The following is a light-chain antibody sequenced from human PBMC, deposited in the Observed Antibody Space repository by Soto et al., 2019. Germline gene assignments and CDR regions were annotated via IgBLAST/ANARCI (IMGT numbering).Light chain of an antibody. CDR2: DVS. V-gene: IGLV2-14*01. CDR3: SSYAVSSTLVV. J-gene: IGLJ2*01. CDR1: NSDVGGYNY. Sequence: QSVLTQPASVSGSPGQSITISCTGTNSDVGGYNYVSWYQQHPGKAPKLMIYDVSNRPSGVSNRFSGSKSGNTASLTISGLQTEDEADYYCSSYAVSSTLVVFGGGTKLTVL.